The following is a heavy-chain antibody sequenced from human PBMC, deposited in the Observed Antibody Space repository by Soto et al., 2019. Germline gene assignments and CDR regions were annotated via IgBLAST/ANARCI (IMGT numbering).Heavy chain of an antibody. V-gene: IGHV3-23*01. CDR2: ISGSGGST. J-gene: IGHJ4*02. Sequence: EVQLLESGGGLVQPGGSLRLSCAASGFTFSSYAMSWVRQAPGKGLEWVSAISGSGGSTYYADSVKGRFTISRDNSKNTLYLKMNSLRAEDTAVYYCAKGVIFPGYSSGWYLAYWGQGTLVTVSS. CDR3: AKGVIFPGYSSGWYLAY. CDR1: GFTFSSYA. D-gene: IGHD6-19*01.